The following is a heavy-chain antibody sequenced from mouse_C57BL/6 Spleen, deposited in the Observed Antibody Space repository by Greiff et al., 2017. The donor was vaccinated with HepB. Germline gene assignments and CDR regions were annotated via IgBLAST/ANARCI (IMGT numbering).Heavy chain of an antibody. J-gene: IGHJ4*01. Sequence: VQLKESGPELVKPGASVKMSCKASGYTFTDYNMHWVKQSHGKSLEWIGYINPNNGGTSYNQKFKGKATLTVNKSSSTAYMELRSLTSEDSAVYYCAPLLGYYAMDYWGQGTSVTVSS. CDR1: GYTFTDYN. CDR2: INPNNGGT. D-gene: IGHD1-1*01. V-gene: IGHV1-22*01. CDR3: APLLGYYAMDY.